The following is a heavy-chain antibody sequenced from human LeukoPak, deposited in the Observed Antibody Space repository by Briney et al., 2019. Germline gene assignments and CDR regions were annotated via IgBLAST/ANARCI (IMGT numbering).Heavy chain of an antibody. Sequence: SVKVSCKASGGTFSSYAISWVRQAPGQGLEWMGGIIPIFGTANYAQKFQGKVTITADESTSTAYMELSSLRSEDTAVYYCASAGRDGYNLRYWGQGTLVTVSS. CDR3: ASAGRDGYNLRY. V-gene: IGHV1-69*01. D-gene: IGHD5-24*01. J-gene: IGHJ4*02. CDR2: IIPIFGTA. CDR1: GGTFSSYA.